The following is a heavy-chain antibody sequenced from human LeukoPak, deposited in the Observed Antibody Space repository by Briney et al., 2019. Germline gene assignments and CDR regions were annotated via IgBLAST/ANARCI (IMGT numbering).Heavy chain of an antibody. J-gene: IGHJ3*02. CDR3: ARSDAFDI. CDR2: ISGITSTI. Sequence: PGGSLRLSCAASGFTFSSYTMSWVRQAPGQGLEWVSYISGITSTIYYADSVKGRFSISRDNAKNSLYLQMNSLRAEDTAVYYCARSDAFDIWGQGTMVTVSS. CDR1: GFTFSSYT. V-gene: IGHV3-48*04.